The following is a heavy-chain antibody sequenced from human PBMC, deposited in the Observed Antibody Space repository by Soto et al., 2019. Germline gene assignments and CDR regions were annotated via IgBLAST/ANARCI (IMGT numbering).Heavy chain of an antibody. J-gene: IGHJ1*01. CDR2: IIPIFGTA. V-gene: IGHV1-69*12. CDR3: ASALYCGGDSLESFQH. D-gene: IGHD2-21*02. Sequence: QVQLVQSGAEVKKPGSSVKVSCKASGGTFSSYAISWVRQAPGQGLEWMGGIIPIFGTANYAQKFQGRVPITADESPSTAYMELSSLGSEDTAVYYCASALYCGGDSLESFQHWGQGTLVTVSS. CDR1: GGTFSSYA.